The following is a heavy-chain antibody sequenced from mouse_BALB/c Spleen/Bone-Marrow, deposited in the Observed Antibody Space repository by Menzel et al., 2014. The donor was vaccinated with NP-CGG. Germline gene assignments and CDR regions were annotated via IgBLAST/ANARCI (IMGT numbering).Heavy chain of an antibody. CDR1: GFTFSSYT. CDR3: TRDGKGNYDYAMDY. CDR2: ISSGGSYT. D-gene: IGHD2-1*01. V-gene: IGHV5-6-4*01. Sequence: DVKLVESGGGLVKPGGSLKLSCAASGFTFSSYTMSWVRQTPEKRLEWVATISSGGSYTYYPDSVKGRFTISRDNAKNTLYLRMSSLKSEDTAMYYCTRDGKGNYDYAMDYWGQGTSVTVSS. J-gene: IGHJ4*01.